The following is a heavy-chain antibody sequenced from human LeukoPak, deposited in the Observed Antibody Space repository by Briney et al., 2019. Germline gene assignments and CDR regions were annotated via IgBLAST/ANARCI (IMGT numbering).Heavy chain of an antibody. J-gene: IGHJ6*03. D-gene: IGHD1-26*01. CDR3: ARDPYSGGYGAYYYYYMDV. CDR1: GIIFSTAN. Sequence: LISSYSSAGIIFSTANSSVRRPAGGEPQELGSSITICSSRKFYADSVKGRYTISRDNAKNSLYLQMDSLRAEDTAVYYCARDPYSGGYGAYYYYYMDVWGKGTTVTVSS. CDR2: ITICSSRK. V-gene: IGHV3-21*01.